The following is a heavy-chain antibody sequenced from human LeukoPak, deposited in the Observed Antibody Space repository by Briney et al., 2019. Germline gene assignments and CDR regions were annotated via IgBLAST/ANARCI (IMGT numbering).Heavy chain of an antibody. CDR3: AKAKAGPGGYYYYYMDV. CDR2: ISSSRSYI. Sequence: KPGGSLRLSCAASGFTFSSYSMNWVRQAPGKGLEWVSSISSSRSYIYYADSVKGRFTISRDNSKNTLHLQMISLRAEDTAVYYCAKAKAGPGGYYYYYMDVWGKGTTVTISS. D-gene: IGHD1-14*01. CDR1: GFTFSSYS. J-gene: IGHJ6*03. V-gene: IGHV3-21*04.